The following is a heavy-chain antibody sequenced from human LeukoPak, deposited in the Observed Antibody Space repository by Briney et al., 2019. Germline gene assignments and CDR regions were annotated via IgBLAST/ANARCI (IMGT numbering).Heavy chain of an antibody. J-gene: IGHJ5*01. V-gene: IGHV3-66*01. CDR2: IYTGGGT. Sequence: GALRLSCAAPEFTVRSNSMTWVRQAPGKGLEWVSVIYTGGGTHYADSVRGRFTISRDNSKHTLFLQMNSLRAEDTALYYCARIGHDLYQTFDSWGHGTLITVSS. CDR1: EFTVRSNS. CDR3: ARIGHDLYQTFDS. D-gene: IGHD2-2*01.